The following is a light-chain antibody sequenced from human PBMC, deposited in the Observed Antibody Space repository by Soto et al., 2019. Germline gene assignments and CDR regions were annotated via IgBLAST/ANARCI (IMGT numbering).Light chain of an antibody. CDR1: SNDIGAYNF. V-gene: IGLV2-14*03. J-gene: IGLJ1*01. Sequence: QSVLTQPASVSGSPGQSITISCTGTSNDIGAYNFVSWYQQHPGKAPKLMIYDVSYRPSWVSNRFSGSKSGITASLTISGLQAEDEADYYCNSFTTSSTYVFGTGTKVTVL. CDR2: DVS. CDR3: NSFTTSSTYV.